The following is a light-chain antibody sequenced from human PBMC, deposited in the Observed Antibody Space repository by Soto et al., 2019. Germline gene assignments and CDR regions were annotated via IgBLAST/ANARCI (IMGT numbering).Light chain of an antibody. CDR2: KAS. J-gene: IGKJ1*01. CDR1: ERIGSW. Sequence: QMAPSPSTLSASVGDRVTITCRASERIGSWLAWYQLKPGKAPKLLIYKASTLKSGVPSRFSGSGSGTEFTLTISCLHPDDFATYYCQHYSSVWAFGQGTKVDI. V-gene: IGKV1-5*03. CDR3: QHYSSVWA.